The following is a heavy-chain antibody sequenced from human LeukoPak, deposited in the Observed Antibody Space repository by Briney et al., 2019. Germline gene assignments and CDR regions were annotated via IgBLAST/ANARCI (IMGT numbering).Heavy chain of an antibody. V-gene: IGHV1-2*02. D-gene: IGHD6-13*01. CDR2: INPNSGGT. CDR3: ARDYSSSWLYYYGMDV. J-gene: IGHJ6*02. Sequence: ASVKVSCKASGYTFTGYYMHWVRLAPGQGLEWLGWINPNSGGTNYAQKFQGRVTMTRDTSISTAYMELSRLRSEDTAVYYCARDYSSSWLYYYGMDVWGQGTTVTVS. CDR1: GYTFTGYY.